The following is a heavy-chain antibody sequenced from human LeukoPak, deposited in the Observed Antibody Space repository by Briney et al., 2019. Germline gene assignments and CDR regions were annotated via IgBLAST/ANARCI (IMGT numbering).Heavy chain of an antibody. Sequence: PSETLSLTCTVSGXSISSYYWSWIRQPPGKGLEWIGYIYYSGSTNYNPSLKSRVTISVDTSKNQFSLKLSSVTAADTAVYYCARDAGDSSGYYYWGQGTLVTVSS. CDR2: IYYSGST. V-gene: IGHV4-59*01. CDR1: GXSISSYY. CDR3: ARDAGDSSGYYY. D-gene: IGHD3-22*01. J-gene: IGHJ4*02.